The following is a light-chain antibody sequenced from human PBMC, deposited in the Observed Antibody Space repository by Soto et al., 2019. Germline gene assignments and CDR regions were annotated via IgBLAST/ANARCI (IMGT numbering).Light chain of an antibody. V-gene: IGKV3-15*01. CDR3: QHYNNSPRT. J-gene: IGKJ1*01. Sequence: IVMTQSPATRSVTPGERATRSCMASQSVGSTLAWYQLKPGQAPRLLIYGASTRATGIPARFSGSGSGTEFTLTISSLQSEDFAVYYCQHYNNSPRTFGRGTKVDI. CDR1: QSVGST. CDR2: GAS.